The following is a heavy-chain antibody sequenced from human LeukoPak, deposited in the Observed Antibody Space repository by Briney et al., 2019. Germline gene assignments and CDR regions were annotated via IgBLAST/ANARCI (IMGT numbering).Heavy chain of an antibody. J-gene: IGHJ5*02. CDR1: GFTFSSYE. Sequence: PGGSLRLSCAASGFTFSSYEMNWVRQAPGKGLEWVSYISSSGSTIYYADSVKGRFTISRDNAKNTLYLQMNSLRAEDTAVYYCARGVGYCSSTSCYWWFDPWGQGTLVTVSS. CDR3: ARGVGYCSSTSCYWWFDP. D-gene: IGHD2-2*01. CDR2: ISSSGSTI. V-gene: IGHV3-48*03.